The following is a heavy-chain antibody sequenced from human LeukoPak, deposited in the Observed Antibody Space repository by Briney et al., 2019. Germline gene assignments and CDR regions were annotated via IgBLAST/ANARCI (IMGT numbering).Heavy chain of an antibody. J-gene: IGHJ4*02. D-gene: IGHD4-17*01. V-gene: IGHV4-34*01. Sequence: SETLSLTCAVYGGSFSGYYWSWIRQPPGKGLEWIGEINHSGSTNYNPSLKSRVTISVDTSKNQFSLKLSSVTAADTAVYYCARAGPVTMYYFDYWGQGTLVTVSS. CDR1: GGSFSGYY. CDR3: ARAGPVTMYYFDY. CDR2: INHSGST.